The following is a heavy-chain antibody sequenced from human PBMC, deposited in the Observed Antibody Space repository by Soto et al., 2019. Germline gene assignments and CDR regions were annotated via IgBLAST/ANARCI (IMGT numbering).Heavy chain of an antibody. J-gene: IGHJ4*02. CDR2: IYYSGST. CDR1: GGSISSGDYY. V-gene: IGHV4-30-4*01. Sequence: SETLSLTCTVSGGSISSGDYYWSWIRQPPGKGLEWIGYIYYSGSTYYNPSLKSRVTISVDTSKNQFSLKLSSVTAADTAVYYCARVYDSSGYYEVVFDYWGQGTLVTVYS. CDR3: ARVYDSSGYYEVVFDY. D-gene: IGHD3-22*01.